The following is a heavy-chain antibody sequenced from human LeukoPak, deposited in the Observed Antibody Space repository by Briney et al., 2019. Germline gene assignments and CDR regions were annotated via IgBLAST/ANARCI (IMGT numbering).Heavy chain of an antibody. J-gene: IGHJ4*02. CDR1: GFSLSTSGMR. Sequence: SGPTLVNPTQTLTLTCTFSGFSLSTSGMRVSRIRQPPGKALEWLARIDWDDDKFYSTSLKTRLTISKDTSKNQVVLTMTNMDPVDTATYYCARVAAAGNFDYWGQGTLVTVSS. CDR3: ARVAAAGNFDY. V-gene: IGHV2-70*04. D-gene: IGHD6-13*01. CDR2: IDWDDDK.